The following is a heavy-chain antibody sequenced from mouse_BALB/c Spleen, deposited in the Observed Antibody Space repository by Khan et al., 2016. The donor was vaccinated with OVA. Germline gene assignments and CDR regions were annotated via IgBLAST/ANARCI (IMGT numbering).Heavy chain of an antibody. Sequence: EVQLQEAGPGLVKPSQSLSLTCTVTGYSITSGYGWNWIRQFPGNKLEWMGYISYSGSTNYHPSLKSRISITRDTSKNQFFLQLNSVTTEDTATYYCARTARIKYWGQGTTLTVSS. CDR2: ISYSGST. V-gene: IGHV3-2*02. CDR1: GYSITSGYG. J-gene: IGHJ2*01. CDR3: ARTARIKY. D-gene: IGHD1-2*01.